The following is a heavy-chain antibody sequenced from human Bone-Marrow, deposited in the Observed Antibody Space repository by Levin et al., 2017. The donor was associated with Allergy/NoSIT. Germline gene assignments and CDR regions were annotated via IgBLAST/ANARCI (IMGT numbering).Heavy chain of an antibody. CDR3: ARDRVYQVVSGGSDY. CDR1: GFTFSDYA. J-gene: IGHJ4*02. D-gene: IGHD2-2*01. V-gene: IGHV3-30*04. Sequence: GESLKISCAASGFTFSDYAIHWVRQTPGKGLDWVAFISYDGRNTYFADSVKGRFTISRDNSKNTVYLQMDSLRADDTALYYCARDRVYQVVSGGSDYWGQGTLVAVSS. CDR2: ISYDGRNT.